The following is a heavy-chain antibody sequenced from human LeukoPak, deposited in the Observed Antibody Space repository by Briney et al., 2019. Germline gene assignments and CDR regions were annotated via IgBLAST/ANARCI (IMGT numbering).Heavy chain of an antibody. J-gene: IGHJ4*02. CDR2: IWYDGSNK. Sequence: PGRSLRLSCAASGFTFSSYGMHWARQAPGKGLEWVAVIWYDGSNKYYADSVKGRFTISRDNSKNTLYLQMNSLRAEDTAVYYCARGRYNWNDGGFDYWGQGTLVTVSS. V-gene: IGHV3-33*01. CDR3: ARGRYNWNDGGFDY. CDR1: GFTFSSYG. D-gene: IGHD1-1*01.